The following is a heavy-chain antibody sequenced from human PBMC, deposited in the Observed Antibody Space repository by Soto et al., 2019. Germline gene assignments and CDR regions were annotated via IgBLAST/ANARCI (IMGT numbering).Heavy chain of an antibody. CDR2: IYYSGST. J-gene: IGHJ6*02. D-gene: IGHD4-17*01. CDR1: GGSISSGGYY. Sequence: QVQLQESGPGLVKPSQTLSLTCTVSGGSISSGGYYWSWIRQHPGKGLEWIGYIYYSGSTDYNPSLKSRVTISVDTSKNQLSLKLSSVTAADTAVYYCSVTTVRYYGMDVWGQGTTVTVSS. CDR3: SVTTVRYYGMDV. V-gene: IGHV4-31*03.